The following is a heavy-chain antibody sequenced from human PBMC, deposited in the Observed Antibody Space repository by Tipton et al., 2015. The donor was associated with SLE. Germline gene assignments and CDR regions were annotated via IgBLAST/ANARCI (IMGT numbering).Heavy chain of an antibody. CDR2: IKSKTDGGTT. V-gene: IGHV3-15*01. CDR1: GFTFSNAW. J-gene: IGHJ4*02. CDR3: TTDPTVTTFLFFDY. Sequence: GSLRLSCAASGFTFSNAWMSWVRQAPGKGLEWVGRIKSKTDGGTTDYAAPVKGRFTISRDDSKNTLYLQMNSLKTEDTAVYYCTTDPTVTTFLFFDYWGQGTLVTVSS. D-gene: IGHD4-17*01.